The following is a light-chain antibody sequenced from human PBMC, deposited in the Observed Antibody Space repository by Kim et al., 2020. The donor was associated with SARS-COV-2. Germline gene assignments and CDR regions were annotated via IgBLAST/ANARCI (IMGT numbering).Light chain of an antibody. V-gene: IGLV10-54*01. J-gene: IGLJ3*02. CDR3: SAWDASLRVWV. CDR2: RNN. Sequence: RQTPTLTGTGNNTHVAAQGAAWLQQHQGHPPKLLSYRNNSRPSGISDRLSASRSGNTASLTITGLQPEDEADYYCSAWDASLRVWVFGGGTQLTVL. CDR1: NTHVAAQG.